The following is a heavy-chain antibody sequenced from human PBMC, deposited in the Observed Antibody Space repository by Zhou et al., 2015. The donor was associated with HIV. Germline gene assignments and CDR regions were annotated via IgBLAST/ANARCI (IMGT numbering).Heavy chain of an antibody. V-gene: IGHV1-18*01. D-gene: IGHD6-13*01. CDR3: ARGSSRQLGRYYFDY. CDR2: ISGYNGNT. J-gene: IGHJ4*02. CDR1: GYTFSNYG. Sequence: QVQLVQSGPEVKNPGASVKVSCKASGYTFSNYGISWVRQAPGQGLEWMGWISGYNGNTNYAQNLQGRVTMTTDTSTSTAYMELRTLRSDDTAMYFCARGSSRQLGRYYFDYWGQGTLVT.